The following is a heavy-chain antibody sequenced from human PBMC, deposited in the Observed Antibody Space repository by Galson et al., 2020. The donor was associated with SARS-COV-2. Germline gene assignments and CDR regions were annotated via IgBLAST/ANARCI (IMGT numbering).Heavy chain of an antibody. D-gene: IGHD3-3*01. J-gene: IGHJ6*02. V-gene: IGHV4-61*02. Sequence: SETLSLTCTVSGGSISSGSYYWSWIRQPAGKGLEWIGRIYTSGSTNYNPSLKSRVTISVDTSKNQFSLKLSSVTAADTAVYYCARERGDFWTGYHIHYGMDVWGQGTTVTVSS. CDR3: ARERGDFWTGYHIHYGMDV. CDR1: GGSISSGSYY. CDR2: IYTSGST.